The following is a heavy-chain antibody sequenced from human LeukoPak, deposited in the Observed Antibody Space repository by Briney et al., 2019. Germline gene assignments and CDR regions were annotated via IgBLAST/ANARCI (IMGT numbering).Heavy chain of an antibody. CDR2: VSAGNGNT. CDR1: GYTFTSYA. V-gene: IGHV1-3*01. Sequence: ASVKVSCKASGYTFTSYAMHWVRQAPGQRLEWMGWVSAGNGNTKYSQKFQGRVTITRDTSASTAYMELSSLRSEDTAVYYCARTVVVVPAATYYFDYWGQGTLVTVSS. D-gene: IGHD2-2*01. CDR3: ARTVVVVPAATYYFDY. J-gene: IGHJ4*02.